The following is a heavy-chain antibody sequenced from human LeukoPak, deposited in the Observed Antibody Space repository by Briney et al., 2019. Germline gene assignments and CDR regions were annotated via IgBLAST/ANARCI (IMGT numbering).Heavy chain of an antibody. D-gene: IGHD4-17*01. CDR1: GFTFSSYG. Sequence: PGGSLRLSCAASGFTFSSYGMHWVRQAPGKGLEWVAVISYDGSNKYYADSVKGRFTISRDNSKNTLYLQMNSLRAEDTAVYYCARTHQGVTKDFDYWGQGTLVTVSS. V-gene: IGHV3-30*03. CDR2: ISYDGSNK. J-gene: IGHJ4*02. CDR3: ARTHQGVTKDFDY.